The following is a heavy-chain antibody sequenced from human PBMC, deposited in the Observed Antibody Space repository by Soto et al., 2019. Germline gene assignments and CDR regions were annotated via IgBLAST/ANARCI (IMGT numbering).Heavy chain of an antibody. CDR1: GGSISDHY. Sequence: SETLSLTCTVSGGSISDHYYMWIRQSPGKGLEYIGYIHNGGSTNYNPSLKSRVIISVDTSKNQFSLKLTSVTAADTAVYYCARRYGSAIDYWGQGTLVTVSS. D-gene: IGHD1-26*01. CDR3: ARRYGSAIDY. J-gene: IGHJ4*02. CDR2: IHNGGST. V-gene: IGHV4-59*11.